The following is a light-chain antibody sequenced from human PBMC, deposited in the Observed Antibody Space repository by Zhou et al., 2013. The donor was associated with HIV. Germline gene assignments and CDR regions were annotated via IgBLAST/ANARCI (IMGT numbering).Light chain of an antibody. CDR3: QQYGSTHS. CDR2: GAS. Sequence: IVLTQSPGTLSLSPGERATLSCRASQSIRSNYLAWYQQKPGQAPRLLIFGASSRATGIPDRFSGSGSGTDFTLTISRLEPEDFAVYYCQQYGSTHSFGQGTILEIK. V-gene: IGKV3-20*01. CDR1: QSIRSNY. J-gene: IGKJ2*01.